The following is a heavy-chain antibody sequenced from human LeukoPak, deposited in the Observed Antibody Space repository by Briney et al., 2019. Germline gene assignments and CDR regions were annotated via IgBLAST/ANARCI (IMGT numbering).Heavy chain of an antibody. V-gene: IGHV3-30*02. J-gene: IGHJ1*01. CDR1: RFTFSSYG. CDR3: AKDQGVRSGSSRNFQH. D-gene: IGHD6-6*01. Sequence: GGSLRLSCAASRFTFSSYGMHWVRQAPGKGLEWVAFIRYDGSNKYYADSVKGRFTIFRDNSKNTLYLQMNSLRAEDTAVYYCAKDQGVRSGSSRNFQHWGQGTLVTVSS. CDR2: IRYDGSNK.